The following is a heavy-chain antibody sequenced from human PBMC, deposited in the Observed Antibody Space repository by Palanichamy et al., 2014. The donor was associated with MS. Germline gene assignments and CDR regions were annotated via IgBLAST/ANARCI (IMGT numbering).Heavy chain of an antibody. D-gene: IGHD6-6*01. CDR3: ARDPYSSSSGDLDY. Sequence: EVQLVSLGRLGTTGGSLRLSCAASGFSFSSYSMNWVRQAPGKGLEWVSYISSRSSDIYYADSVKGRFTISRDNAKNSLYLQMNSLRDEDTAVYYCARDPYSSSSGDLDYWGQGTLVTVSS. J-gene: IGHJ4*02. V-gene: IGHV3-48*02. CDR2: ISSRSSDI. CDR1: GFSFSSYS.